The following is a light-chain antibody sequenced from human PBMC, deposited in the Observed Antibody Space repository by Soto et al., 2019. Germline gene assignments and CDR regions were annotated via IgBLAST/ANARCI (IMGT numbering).Light chain of an antibody. CDR1: QTISSY. CDR2: AVS. V-gene: IGKV1-39*01. J-gene: IGKJ4*01. Sequence: DIQMTQSPSSLSAYVGDRVTITCRASQTISSYLNWYQQKPGKAPNLLIYAVSNLQRGVPSRFSGSGSGTDFTLTISSLQPEDFGTYFCQESFSIFTFGGGTRVEIK. CDR3: QESFSIFT.